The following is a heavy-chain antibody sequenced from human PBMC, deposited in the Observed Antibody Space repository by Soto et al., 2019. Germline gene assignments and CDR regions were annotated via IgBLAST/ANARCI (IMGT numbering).Heavy chain of an antibody. J-gene: IGHJ5*02. Sequence: GESLKISCQGSGYSFTSYWIGWVRQMPGKGLEWMGIIYPGDSDTRYSPSFQGQVTISADKSISTAYLQWSSLKASDTAMYYCARLGTTVTTYSWFDPWGQGTLVTVSS. CDR2: IYPGDSDT. CDR1: GYSFTSYW. V-gene: IGHV5-51*01. D-gene: IGHD4-17*01. CDR3: ARLGTTVTTYSWFDP.